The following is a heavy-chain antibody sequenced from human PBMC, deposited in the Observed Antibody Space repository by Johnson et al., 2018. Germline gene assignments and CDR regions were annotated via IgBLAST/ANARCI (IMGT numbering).Heavy chain of an antibody. J-gene: IGHJ3*02. V-gene: IGHV1-69*02. CDR3: ARAAYSSGWYFGAFDI. D-gene: IGHD6-19*01. CDR1: GGTFSSYT. Sequence: VQLGQSGAEVKEPGSSVKVCCKASGGTFSSYTISWVRQAPGQGLEWMGRIIPILGIANYAQKFQGRVTITADKSPSTAYMELSSLRSEDTGVYYCARAAYSSGWYFGAFDIWGQGTMVTVSS. CDR2: IIPILGIA.